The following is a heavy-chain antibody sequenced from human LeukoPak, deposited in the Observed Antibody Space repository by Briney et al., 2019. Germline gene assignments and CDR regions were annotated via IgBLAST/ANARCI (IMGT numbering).Heavy chain of an antibody. J-gene: IGHJ3*02. CDR1: GFTFSSYE. V-gene: IGHV3-48*03. CDR2: ISSSGSTI. Sequence: GGSLRLSCAASGFTFSSYEMNWVRQAPGKGLEWVSYISSSGSTIYYADSVKGRFAISRDNAKNSLYLQMYSLRAEDTAVYYCARESVTMVRRAFDIWGQGTMVTVSS. D-gene: IGHD3-10*01. CDR3: ARESVTMVRRAFDI.